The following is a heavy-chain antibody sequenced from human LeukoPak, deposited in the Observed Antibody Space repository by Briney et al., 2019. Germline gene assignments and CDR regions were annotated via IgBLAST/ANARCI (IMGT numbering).Heavy chain of an antibody. CDR1: GFTFSSYW. J-gene: IGHJ4*02. V-gene: IGHV3-7*03. CDR2: IKQDGSEK. Sequence: GGSLRLSCAASGFTFSSYWMNWVRQAPGKGLEWVANIKQDGSEKYYVDSVKGRFTISRDNAKNSLYLQMNSLRAEDTAVYYCAKQSPVVVIKTASFDYWGQGTLVTVSS. D-gene: IGHD3-22*01. CDR3: AKQSPVVVIKTASFDY.